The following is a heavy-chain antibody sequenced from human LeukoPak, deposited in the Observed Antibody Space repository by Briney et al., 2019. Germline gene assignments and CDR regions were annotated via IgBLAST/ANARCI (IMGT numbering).Heavy chain of an antibody. Sequence: PGRSLRLSCAASGFTFSSYGMHWVRQAPGKGLEWVAVIWYDGSNKYYADSVKGRFTISRDNSKNTLYLQMNSLRAEDTAVYYCAKEPARRGRSTRPELDYWGQGTLVTVSS. D-gene: IGHD2-15*01. CDR2: IWYDGSNK. CDR1: GFTFSSYG. CDR3: AKEPARRGRSTRPELDY. J-gene: IGHJ4*02. V-gene: IGHV3-33*06.